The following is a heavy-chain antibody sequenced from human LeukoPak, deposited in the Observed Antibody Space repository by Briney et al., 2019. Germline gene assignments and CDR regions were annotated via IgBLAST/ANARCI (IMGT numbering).Heavy chain of an antibody. D-gene: IGHD3-10*01. CDR3: ARDGGSGSLSTWFDS. CDR2: IYDDGSKE. CDR1: GFTFSSYG. V-gene: IGHV3-33*01. Sequence: GGSLRLSCAASGFTFSSYGMHWVRQAPDKGLEWVAIIYDDGSKEYYADSVKGRFTISRDNSNNTLYLQMNSLRAEDTAVYYCARDGGSGSLSTWFDSWGQGTLVTVSS. J-gene: IGHJ5*01.